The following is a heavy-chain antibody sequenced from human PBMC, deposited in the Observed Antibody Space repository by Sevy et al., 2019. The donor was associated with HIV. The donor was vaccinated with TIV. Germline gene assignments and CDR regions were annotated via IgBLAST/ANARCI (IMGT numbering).Heavy chain of an antibody. CDR2: ISDDGSKT. CDR1: GFTFIDYA. D-gene: IGHD2-21*02. J-gene: IGHJ4*02. V-gene: IGHV3-30*04. Sequence: GGSLRLSCADSGFTFIDYAMHWVRQAPGKGLEWVAVISDDGSKTYYADSVNGRFTISRDNSKNTLYLQMNSLRADDTAVYYCARGRVTSHYFDYWGRGTLVTVSS. CDR3: ARGRVTSHYFDY.